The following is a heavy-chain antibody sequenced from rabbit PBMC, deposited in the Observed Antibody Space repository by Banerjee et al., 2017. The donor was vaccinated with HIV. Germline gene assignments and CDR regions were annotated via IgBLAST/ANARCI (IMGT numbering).Heavy chain of an antibody. V-gene: IGHV1S45*01. CDR2: IYTSGGST. CDR1: GFDFSNWYY. Sequence: QQQLEESGGGLVKPGGTLTLTCKASGFDFSNWYYMCWVRQAPGKGLELIACIYTSGGSTDYASWAKGRFTISKTSSTTVTLQMTSLTAADTATYFCARESPSTMTIPYSFNLWGQGTLVTVS. J-gene: IGHJ4*01. D-gene: IGHD2-1*01. CDR3: ARESPSTMTIPYSFNL.